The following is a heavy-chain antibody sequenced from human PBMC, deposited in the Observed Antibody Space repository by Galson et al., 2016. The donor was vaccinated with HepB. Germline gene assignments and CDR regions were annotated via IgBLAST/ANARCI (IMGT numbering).Heavy chain of an antibody. CDR3: AKGFCISTSCYAGSSGCHYTNV. D-gene: IGHD2-2*01. J-gene: IGHJ6*03. CDR2: INSGGSDT. V-gene: IGHV3-74*01. CDR1: GFTFASYW. Sequence: SLRLSCAASGFTFASYWTHWVRQGPGKGLVWVSRINSGGSDTTYADYVKGRFTISRDNAKNTLYLQMNSLRAEETAVHYCAKGFCISTSCYAGSSGCHYTNVWGKGTTVTVSS.